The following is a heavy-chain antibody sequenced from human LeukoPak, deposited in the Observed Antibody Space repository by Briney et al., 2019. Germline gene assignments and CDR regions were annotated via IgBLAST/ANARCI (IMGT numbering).Heavy chain of an antibody. CDR1: GYIFTGYY. CDR2: INPKSGAT. V-gene: IGHV1-2*02. Sequence: ASVKVSCKASGYIFTGYYMHWVRQAPGQGLEWMGWINPKSGATNYAQKFQGRVTMTRDTSISTAYMELSRLRSDDTAVYYCARSAPTLTYDILTGYLGYWGRGTLVTVSS. J-gene: IGHJ4*02. D-gene: IGHD3-9*01. CDR3: ARSAPTLTYDILTGYLGY.